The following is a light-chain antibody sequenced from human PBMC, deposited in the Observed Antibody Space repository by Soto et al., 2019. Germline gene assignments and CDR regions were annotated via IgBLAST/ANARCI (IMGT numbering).Light chain of an antibody. CDR3: QHYNNYPWT. Sequence: DIPMTQSPSTLSASVGDRVTITCRASQSINRWLAWYQQKPGTAPKLLIYDASSLEGGAPSRFSGSGSGTEFTLSISSLQPDDFATYYCQHYNNYPWTFGQGTKVEIK. V-gene: IGKV1-5*01. CDR1: QSINRW. J-gene: IGKJ1*01. CDR2: DAS.